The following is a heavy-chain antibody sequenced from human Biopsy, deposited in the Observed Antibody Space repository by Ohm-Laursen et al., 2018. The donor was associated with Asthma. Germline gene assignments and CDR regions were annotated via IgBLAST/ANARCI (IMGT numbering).Heavy chain of an antibody. CDR3: ARKAGSCISRTCYSLDF. CDR2: INSVFGTT. V-gene: IGHV1-69*01. D-gene: IGHD2-2*01. Sequence: SSVKASCQSLGGTFNTYVIGWARQAPGQGLEWMGGINSVFGTTTYPQKFQDRVTITADDSTSTVYMELSSLRSEDTAVYYCARKAGSCISRTCYSLDFWGQGTLVTVSS. J-gene: IGHJ4*02. CDR1: GGTFNTYV.